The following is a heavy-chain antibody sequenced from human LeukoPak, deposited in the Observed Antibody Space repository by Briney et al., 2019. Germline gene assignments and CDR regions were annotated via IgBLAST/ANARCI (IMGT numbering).Heavy chain of an antibody. V-gene: IGHV4-34*01. Sequence: SETLSLTCAVYGESFSGYYWDWIRQPPGKGLEWIGNFYDSGSTYYNPSLKSRVTISGDTSKNQFSLKLTSVTAADTAVYYCARHTRPGCSGYENAFDIWGQGTMVTVSS. CDR1: GESFSGYY. CDR2: FYDSGST. D-gene: IGHD5-12*01. CDR3: ARHTRPGCSGYENAFDI. J-gene: IGHJ3*02.